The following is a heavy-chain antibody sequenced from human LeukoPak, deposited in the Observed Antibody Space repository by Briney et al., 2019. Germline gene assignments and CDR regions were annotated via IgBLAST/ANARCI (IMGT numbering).Heavy chain of an antibody. D-gene: IGHD3-16*02. V-gene: IGHV4-34*01. CDR3: ARGRIMITFGRVIVYPNWFDP. CDR2: INHSGST. CDR1: GGSFSGYY. J-gene: IGHJ5*02. Sequence: PSETLSLTCAVYGGSFSGYYWSWLRQPPGKGLEWIGEINHSGSTNYNPSLKSRVTISADTSKIQLSLKLSSVTAADTAVYYCARGRIMITFGRVIVYPNWFDPWGQGTLVTVSS.